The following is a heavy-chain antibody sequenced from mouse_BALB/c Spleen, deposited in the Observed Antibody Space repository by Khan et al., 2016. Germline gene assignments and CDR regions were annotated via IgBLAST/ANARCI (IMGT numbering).Heavy chain of an antibody. D-gene: IGHD1-2*01. CDR3: AILDYYCLEAY. CDR2: INPDSSTI. Sequence: EVKLLEPGGGLVQPGGSLQLSCAASGFDFSRYWMSWVRQAPGKGLEWIGEINPDSSTINYTPSLKAKFIISRDNAKNTLYLQMSKLRSEDTALYYCAILDYYCLEAYWGQGTLVTVAS. J-gene: IGHJ3*01. V-gene: IGHV4-1*02. CDR1: GFDFSRYW.